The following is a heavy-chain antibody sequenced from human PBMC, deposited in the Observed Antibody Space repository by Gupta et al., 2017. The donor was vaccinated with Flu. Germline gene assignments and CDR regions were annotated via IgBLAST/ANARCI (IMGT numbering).Heavy chain of an antibody. CDR3: ARASGTGHREPAYAFDI. CDR1: GGTFSSYA. D-gene: IGHD1-1*01. J-gene: IGHJ3*02. CDR2: IIPIFGTA. Sequence: VQLVQSGAEVTKPGSSVKVSCKASGGTFSSYAISWVRQAPGQGLEWMGGIIPIFGTANYAQKCQGRVTITADESTSTAYMELSSLRSEDTAVYYCARASGTGHREPAYAFDIWGQGTMVTVSS. V-gene: IGHV1-69*01.